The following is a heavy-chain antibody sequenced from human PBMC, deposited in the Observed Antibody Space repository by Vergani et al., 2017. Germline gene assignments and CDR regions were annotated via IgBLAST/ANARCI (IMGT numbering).Heavy chain of an antibody. D-gene: IGHD3-10*01. Sequence: QVQLVQSGAEVKKPGSSVKVSCKASGGTFSSYTISWVRQAPGQGLGWMGRIIPILGIANYAQKFQGRVTITADKSTSTAYMELSSLRSEDTAVYYCAGMTRRGGWFDPWGQGTLVTVSS. CDR1: GGTFSSYT. V-gene: IGHV1-69*02. CDR2: IIPILGIA. J-gene: IGHJ5*02. CDR3: AGMTRRGGWFDP.